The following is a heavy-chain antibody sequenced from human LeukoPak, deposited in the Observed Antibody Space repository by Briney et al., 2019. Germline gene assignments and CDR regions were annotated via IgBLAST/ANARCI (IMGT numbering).Heavy chain of an antibody. CDR2: IRYDGSNK. CDR3: AKDTGIAVAGTGLN. CDR1: GFTFSSYG. V-gene: IGHV3-30*02. J-gene: IGHJ4*02. D-gene: IGHD6-19*01. Sequence: GGSLRFSCAASGFTFSSYGLHWVRQAPGKGLEWVAFIRYDGSNKYYADSVKGRFTIYRDNSKNTLYLQMNSLRAEDTAVYYCAKDTGIAVAGTGLNWGQGTLVTVSS.